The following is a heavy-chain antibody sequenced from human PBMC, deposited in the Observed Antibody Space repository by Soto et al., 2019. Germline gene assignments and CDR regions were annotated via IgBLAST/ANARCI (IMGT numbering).Heavy chain of an antibody. J-gene: IGHJ4*02. Sequence: SETLSLTCAVSGGSISSGGYSWSWIRQPPGKGLEWIGYIYHSGSTYYNPSPKSRVTISVDRSKNQFSLKLSSVTAADTAVYYCARASGDKQIDYWGQGTLVTVSS. CDR2: IYHSGST. V-gene: IGHV4-30-2*01. CDR1: GGSISSGGYS. D-gene: IGHD2-21*01. CDR3: ARASGDKQIDY.